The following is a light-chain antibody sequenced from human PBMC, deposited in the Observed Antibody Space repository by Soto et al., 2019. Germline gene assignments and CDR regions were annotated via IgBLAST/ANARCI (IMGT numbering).Light chain of an antibody. J-gene: IGLJ2*01. CDR1: SSNIGSNY. CDR3: AAWDDSLSGPGV. CDR2: RNN. Sequence: QSVLTQPPSASGTPGQRVTISCSGSSSNIGSNYVYWYQQLPGTAPKLLIYRNNKRPSGVPDRFSGSKSGTSASLSISGLRSEDEADYYCAAWDDSLSGPGVFGGGTKLTVL. V-gene: IGLV1-47*01.